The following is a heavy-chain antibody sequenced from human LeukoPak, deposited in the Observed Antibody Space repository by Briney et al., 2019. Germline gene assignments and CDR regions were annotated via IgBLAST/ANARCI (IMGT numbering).Heavy chain of an antibody. D-gene: IGHD3-22*01. J-gene: IGHJ4*02. CDR2: IYSGGST. V-gene: IGHV3-NL1*01. Sequence: GGSLRLSCAASGFTFSSYGMHWVRQAPGKGLEWVSVIYSGGSTYYADSVKGRFTISRDNSKNTLYLQMNSLRAEDTAVYYCARGLDAYGSGYYDHPFDYWGQGTLVTVSS. CDR3: ARGLDAYGSGYYDHPFDY. CDR1: GFTFSSYG.